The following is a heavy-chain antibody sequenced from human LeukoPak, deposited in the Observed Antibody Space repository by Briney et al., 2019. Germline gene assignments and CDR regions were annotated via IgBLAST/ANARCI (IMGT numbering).Heavy chain of an antibody. J-gene: IGHJ5*02. CDR1: GGSFSGYY. CDR3: VRDRGLGRGFDP. Sequence: SETLSLTCAVYGGSFSGYYWSWIRQPPGKGLEWIGEINHSGSTNYNPSLKSRVTISVDTSKNQFSLKLSSVTAADTAFYYCVRDRGLGRGFDPWGQGTMVTVSS. V-gene: IGHV4-34*01. CDR2: INHSGST. D-gene: IGHD3-16*01.